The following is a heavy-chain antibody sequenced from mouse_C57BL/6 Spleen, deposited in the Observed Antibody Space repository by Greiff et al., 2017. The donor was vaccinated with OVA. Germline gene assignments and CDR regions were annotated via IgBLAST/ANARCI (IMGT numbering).Heavy chain of an antibody. Sequence: QVQLKESGAELARPGASVKLSCKASGYTFTSYGISWVKQRTGQGLEWIGEIYPRSGNTYYNEKFKGKATLTADKSFSTAYMELRSLTSEDSAVYFCARTLYYGSPDYWGQGTSVTVSS. V-gene: IGHV1-81*01. D-gene: IGHD1-1*01. CDR3: ARTLYYGSPDY. CDR2: IYPRSGNT. CDR1: GYTFTSYG. J-gene: IGHJ4*01.